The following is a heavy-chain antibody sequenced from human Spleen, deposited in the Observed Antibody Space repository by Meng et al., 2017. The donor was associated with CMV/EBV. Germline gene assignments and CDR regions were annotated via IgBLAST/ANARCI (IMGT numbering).Heavy chain of an antibody. CDR3: ARDLIYYDSSGYYQTTPYGMDV. CDR2: INHSGST. D-gene: IGHD3-22*01. J-gene: IGHJ6*02. V-gene: IGHV4-34*01. CDR1: GGSFSGYY. Sequence: SETLSLTCAVYGGSFSGYYWSWIRQPPGKGLEWIGEINHSGSTNYNPSLKSRVTISVDTSKNQSSLKLSSVTAADTAVYSCARDLIYYDSSGYYQTTPYGMDVWGQGTTVTVSS.